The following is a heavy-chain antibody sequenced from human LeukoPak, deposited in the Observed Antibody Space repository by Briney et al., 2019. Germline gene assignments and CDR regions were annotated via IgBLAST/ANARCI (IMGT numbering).Heavy chain of an antibody. CDR1: GFTFSSYS. D-gene: IGHD3-22*01. J-gene: IGHJ3*02. CDR3: ARESRHVDYYDSSGYYYNAFDI. V-gene: IGHV3-21*01. Sequence: PGGSLRLSCAASGFTFSSYSMNWVRQAPGKGLEWVSSISRSSSYIYYADSVKGRFTISRDNAKNSLYLQMNSLRAEDTAVYYCARESRHVDYYDSSGYYYNAFDIWGQGTMVTVSS. CDR2: ISRSSSYI.